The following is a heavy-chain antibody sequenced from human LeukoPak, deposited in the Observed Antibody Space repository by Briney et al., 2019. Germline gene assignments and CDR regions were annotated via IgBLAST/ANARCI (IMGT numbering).Heavy chain of an antibody. V-gene: IGHV3-20*01. J-gene: IGHJ4*02. Sequence: GGSLRLYCAASGFTFDDYGMSWVRQAPGKGLEWVSGINWNGGSTGYADSVKGRFTISRDNAKNSLYLQMNSLRAEDTALYHCARGGFGTAMVKVPTFFDYWGQGTLVTVSS. CDR3: ARGGFGTAMVKVPTFFDY. D-gene: IGHD5-18*01. CDR2: INWNGGST. CDR1: GFTFDDYG.